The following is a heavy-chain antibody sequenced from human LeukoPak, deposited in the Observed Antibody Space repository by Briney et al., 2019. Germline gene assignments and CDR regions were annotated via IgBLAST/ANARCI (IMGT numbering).Heavy chain of an antibody. CDR2: IYTSGST. D-gene: IGHD3-3*01. V-gene: IGHV4-4*07. Sequence: SETLSLTCTVSGGSISSYYWSWIRQPAGKGLEWIGRIYTSGSTNYNPSLKSRVTMSVDTSKNQFSLKLSSVTAADTAVYYCAGESYYDFWSGYFEYYYYYMDVWGKGTTVTVSS. CDR3: AGESYYDFWSGYFEYYYYYMDV. J-gene: IGHJ6*03. CDR1: GGSISSYY.